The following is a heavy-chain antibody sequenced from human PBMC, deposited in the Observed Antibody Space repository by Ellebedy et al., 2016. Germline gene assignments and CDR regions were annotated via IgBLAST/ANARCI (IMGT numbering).Heavy chain of an antibody. CDR3: ARADSSGWDYFDY. J-gene: IGHJ4*02. CDR2: INWNGGST. D-gene: IGHD6-19*01. Sequence: GGSLRLXXAASGFTFDDYGMSWVRQAPGKGLEWVSGINWNGGSTGYADSVKGRFTISRDNAKNSLYLQMNSLRAEDTALYHCARADSSGWDYFDYWGQGTLVTVSS. CDR1: GFTFDDYG. V-gene: IGHV3-20*01.